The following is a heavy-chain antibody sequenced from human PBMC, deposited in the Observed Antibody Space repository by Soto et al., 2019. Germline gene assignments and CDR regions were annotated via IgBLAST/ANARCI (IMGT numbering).Heavy chain of an antibody. CDR1: GGSISSGDYY. CDR2: IYYSGST. V-gene: IGHV4-30-4*01. D-gene: IGHD2-2*01. Sequence: RSLTCTVSGGSISSGDYYWSWIRQPPGKGLEWIGYIYYSGSTYYNPSLKSRVTISVDTSKNQFSLKLSSVAAADTAVYYCARDRVVVVPAATTRYGMDVWGQGTTVTVSS. J-gene: IGHJ6*02. CDR3: ARDRVVVVPAATTRYGMDV.